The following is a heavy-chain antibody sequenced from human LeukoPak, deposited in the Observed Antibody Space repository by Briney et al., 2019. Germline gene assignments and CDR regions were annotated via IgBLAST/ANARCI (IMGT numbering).Heavy chain of an antibody. CDR2: INPNSGGT. CDR3: ARSPRTGTTLGFDY. V-gene: IGHV1-2*02. D-gene: IGHD1-7*01. J-gene: IGHJ4*02. CDR1: GYTFTGYY. Sequence: ASVKVSCKASGYTFTGYYMHWVRQAPGQGLEWMGWINPNSGGTSYAQKFQGRVTMTRDTSISTAYMELSRLRSDDTAVYYCARSPRTGTTLGFDYWGQGTLVTVSS.